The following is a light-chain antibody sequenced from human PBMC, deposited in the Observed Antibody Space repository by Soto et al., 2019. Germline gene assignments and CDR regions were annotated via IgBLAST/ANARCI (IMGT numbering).Light chain of an antibody. V-gene: IGKV3-20*01. CDR3: QQYGCSPLT. J-gene: IGKJ3*01. CDR1: QSVSNNY. Sequence: EIVLTQSPGTLSLSPGERGILSCRASQSVSNNYLAWYQQKPGQAPRLLIYGAYTRVTGIPDRFSGSGSGTDFTLTISRLEPDDFAVYYCQQYGCSPLTFGPGTKVDIK. CDR2: GAY.